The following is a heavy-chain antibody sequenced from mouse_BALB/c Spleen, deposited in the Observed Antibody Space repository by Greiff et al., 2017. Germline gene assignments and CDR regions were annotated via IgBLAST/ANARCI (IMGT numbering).Heavy chain of an antibody. J-gene: IGHJ3*01. CDR1: GFTFSSYT. Sequence: EVKLMESGGGLVQPGGSLKLSCAAFGFTFSSYTMSWVRQTPEKRLEWVAYISNGGGSTYYPDTVKGRFTISRDNAKNTLYLQMSSLKSEDTAMYYCARQYGNYVFAYWGQGTLVTVSA. CDR2: ISNGGGST. V-gene: IGHV5-12-2*01. CDR3: ARQYGNYVFAY. D-gene: IGHD2-10*02.